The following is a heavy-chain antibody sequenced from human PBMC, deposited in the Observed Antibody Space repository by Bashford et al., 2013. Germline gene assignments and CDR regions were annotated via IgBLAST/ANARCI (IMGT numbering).Heavy chain of an antibody. CDR3: ASCGLRSFDWS. D-gene: IGHD3-9*01. V-gene: IGHV4-4*02. Sequence: SETLSLTCTVSRGSMSSNIWWSWVRQPPGKGLEWIGEISHSKATNYNPSLNGRLTLSLDKSKKQISLHLTSVTAADTAVYFCASCGLRSFDWSWGQGTLVTVSS. CDR2: ISHSKAT. J-gene: IGHJ4*02. CDR1: RGSMSSNIW.